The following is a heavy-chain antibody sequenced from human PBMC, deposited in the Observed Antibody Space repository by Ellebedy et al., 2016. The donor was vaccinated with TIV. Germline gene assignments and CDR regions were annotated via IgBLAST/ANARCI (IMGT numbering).Heavy chain of an antibody. CDR3: ARDMGLELRN. D-gene: IGHD1-7*01. CDR2: ISFDGRNE. V-gene: IGHV3-30*03. J-gene: IGHJ4*02. Sequence: GGSLRLSCAASGFTFRNFGMHWVRQAPGKGLEWVAIISFDGRNEYYADSVKGRFTVSRDNSKSTVFLQMNKLRSEDTAVYYCARDMGLELRNWGQGTLVTVSS. CDR1: GFTFRNFG.